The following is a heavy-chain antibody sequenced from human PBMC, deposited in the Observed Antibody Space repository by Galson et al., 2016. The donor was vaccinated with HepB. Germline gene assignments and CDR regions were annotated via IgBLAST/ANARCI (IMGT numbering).Heavy chain of an antibody. V-gene: IGHV5-51*01. CDR1: GSRFTDYW. Sequence: QSGADVKEPGESLKISCQASGSRFTDYWVAWVRQMPGKGLEWMGIIYPGDSDIRYSQSFQGQVTISVDKSISAAYLQWNSLKASDTAIYYCARHVTIGGSYNRVDAFDVWGQGTMVSVSS. D-gene: IGHD3-16*01. J-gene: IGHJ3*01. CDR2: IYPGDSDI. CDR3: ARHVTIGGSYNRVDAFDV.